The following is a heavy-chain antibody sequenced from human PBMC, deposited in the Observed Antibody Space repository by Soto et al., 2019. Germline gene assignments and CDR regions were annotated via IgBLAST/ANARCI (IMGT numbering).Heavy chain of an antibody. Sequence: QVHLGQSGVEVKTPRASVKVSCQASAHTFLTYDISWVRQAPGQGLEWMGGISTYSGDTKYAQKRQGRVTMTTDTTTATAYLEMRSLRSDDAAVYYSARHHGPAKYENWFGPWGHGTLVTVSS. CDR3: ARHHGPAKYENWFGP. J-gene: IGHJ5*02. CDR2: ISTYSGDT. CDR1: AHTFLTYD. V-gene: IGHV1-18*01. D-gene: IGHD2-8*01.